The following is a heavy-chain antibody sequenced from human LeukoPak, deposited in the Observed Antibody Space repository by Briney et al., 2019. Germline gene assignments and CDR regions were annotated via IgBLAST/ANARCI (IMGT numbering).Heavy chain of an antibody. Sequence: GGSLSLSCAASGFTFSSYWMSWVRQAPGKGLEWVATIKQDGSDKYYVDSVKGRFTISRDNAKNSLFLQMNSLRAEDTAVYYCARSEYYDFWSGYYKGGAYDYWGQGTLVTVSS. CDR3: ARSEYYDFWSGYYKGGAYDY. CDR2: IKQDGSDK. V-gene: IGHV3-7*01. D-gene: IGHD3-3*01. CDR1: GFTFSSYW. J-gene: IGHJ4*02.